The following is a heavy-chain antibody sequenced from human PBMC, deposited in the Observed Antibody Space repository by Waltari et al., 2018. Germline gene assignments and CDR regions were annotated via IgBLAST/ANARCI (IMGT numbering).Heavy chain of an antibody. D-gene: IGHD1-26*01. Sequence: KKPGSSVKVSCKASGGTFSSYAISWVRQAPGQGLEWMGGIIPIFGTANYAQKFQGRVTINADESTGTAYMELSSLRSEDTAVYCCARDWSSGSYTPTPAFDIWGQGTMVTGSS. J-gene: IGHJ3*02. CDR3: ARDWSSGSYTPTPAFDI. CDR1: GGTFSSYA. V-gene: IGHV1-69*01. CDR2: IIPIFGTA.